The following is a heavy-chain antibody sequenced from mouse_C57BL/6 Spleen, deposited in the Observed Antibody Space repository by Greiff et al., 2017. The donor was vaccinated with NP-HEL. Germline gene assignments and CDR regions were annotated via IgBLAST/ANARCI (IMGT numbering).Heavy chain of an antibody. CDR1: GYSFTGYY. CDR3: ARWYYGSSYLDY. D-gene: IGHD1-1*01. CDR2: INPSTGGT. Sequence: VQLQQSGPELVKPGASVKISCKASGYSFTGYYMNWVKQSPEKSLEWIGEINPSTGGTTYNQKFKAKATLTVDKSSSTAYMQLKSLTSEDSAVYYCARWYYGSSYLDYWGQGTTLTVSS. J-gene: IGHJ2*01. V-gene: IGHV1-42*01.